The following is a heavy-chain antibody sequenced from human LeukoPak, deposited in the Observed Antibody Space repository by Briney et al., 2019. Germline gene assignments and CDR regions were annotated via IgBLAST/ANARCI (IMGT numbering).Heavy chain of an antibody. J-gene: IGHJ4*02. V-gene: IGHV3-23*01. D-gene: IGHD3-22*01. CDR3: ATDSHVVVITKFDY. CDR1: GFTFSSYA. Sequence: GGSLRLSCAASGFTFSSYAMSWVRQAPGKGLEWVSSISGSGGSTYYADSVKGRFTISRDNSKNTLYLQMNSLRAEDTAVYYCATDSHVVVITKFDYWGQGTLVTVSS. CDR2: ISGSGGST.